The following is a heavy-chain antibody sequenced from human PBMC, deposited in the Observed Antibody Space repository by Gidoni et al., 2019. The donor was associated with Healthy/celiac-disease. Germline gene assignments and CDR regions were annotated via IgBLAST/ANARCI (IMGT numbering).Heavy chain of an antibody. CDR3: ATGFPPRSSSWFSNDY. J-gene: IGHJ4*02. Sequence: QVQLVQSGAEVQKPGASVKVSCKVSGYTLTDLSMHWARQAPGKGLEWMGGFDPEDSETIYAQEFQSRVTMTEDTSTDTAYMELSSLRSEDKAVYYCATGFPPRSSSWFSNDYWGQGTLVTVSS. CDR1: GYTLTDLS. V-gene: IGHV1-24*01. D-gene: IGHD6-6*01. CDR2: FDPEDSET.